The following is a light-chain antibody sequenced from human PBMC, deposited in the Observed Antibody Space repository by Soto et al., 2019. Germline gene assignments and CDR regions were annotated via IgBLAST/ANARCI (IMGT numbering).Light chain of an antibody. CDR2: GAS. CDR3: QQYGSSPRT. CDR1: QSVSSSY. Sequence: EIVLTQSPGALSLSPGERATLSCGASQSVSSSYLAWYQQQPGQAPRLLIYGASTRATGIPDRFSGSGSGTDFTLTISRLEPEDFAMHYCQQYGSSPRTFGQGTKEEIK. J-gene: IGKJ1*01. V-gene: IGKV3-20*01.